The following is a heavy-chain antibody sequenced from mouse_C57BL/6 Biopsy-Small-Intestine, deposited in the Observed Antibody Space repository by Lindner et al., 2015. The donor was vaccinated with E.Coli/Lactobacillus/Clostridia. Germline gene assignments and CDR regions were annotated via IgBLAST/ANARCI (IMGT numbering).Heavy chain of an antibody. Sequence: VQLQESGAELMKPGASVKLSCKATGYTFTGYWIEWIKQRPGHGLEWIGEILPGSGSTNYYEKFKGKATFTADTSSNTAYMQLSSLTTEDSAIYYCARGNGYYGYAMDYWGQGTSVTVSS. CDR2: ILPGSGST. CDR3: ARGNGYYGYAMDY. J-gene: IGHJ4*01. V-gene: IGHV1-9*01. CDR1: GYTFTGYW. D-gene: IGHD2-3*01.